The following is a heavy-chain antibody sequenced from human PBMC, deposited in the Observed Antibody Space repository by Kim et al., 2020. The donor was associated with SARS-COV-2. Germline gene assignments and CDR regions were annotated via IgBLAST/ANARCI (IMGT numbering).Heavy chain of an antibody. Sequence: SETLSLTCTVSGGSISSYYWSWIRQPPGKGLEWIAYIYYTGSTNYNPSLKSRVTISVDTSKNQFSLKLRSVTAADTAMYYCARHLSGSGTFYNLGYWGQGTLVTVSS. CDR1: GGSISSYY. V-gene: IGHV4-59*08. CDR3: ARHLSGSGTFYNLGY. CDR2: IYYTGST. D-gene: IGHD3-10*01. J-gene: IGHJ4*02.